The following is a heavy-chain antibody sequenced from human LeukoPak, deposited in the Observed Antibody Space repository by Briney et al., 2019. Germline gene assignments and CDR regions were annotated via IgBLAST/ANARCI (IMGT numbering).Heavy chain of an antibody. CDR1: GGSISSYY. D-gene: IGHD3-10*01. CDR2: IYYSGST. V-gene: IGHV4-59*01. Sequence: PSETLSLTCTVSGGSISSYYWRWIRQPPGKGLEWIGEIYYSGSTNYNPSLKSRVTMSVDTSKNQFSLKLSSVTAADTAVYYCARVPPRGSGSYSTDYWGQGTLVTVSS. CDR3: ARVPPRGSGSYSTDY. J-gene: IGHJ4*02.